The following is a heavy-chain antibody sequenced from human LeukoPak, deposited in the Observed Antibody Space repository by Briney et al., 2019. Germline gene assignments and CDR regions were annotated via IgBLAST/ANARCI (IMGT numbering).Heavy chain of an antibody. CDR3: ARYDSSGYYLIY. Sequence: ASVKVSFKASGYTFTSYGISWVRQAPGQGLEWMGWISAYNGNTNYAQKLQGRVTMTTDTSTSTAYMDLRSLRSDDTAVYYCARYDSSGYYLIYWGQGTLVTVSS. CDR2: ISAYNGNT. CDR1: GYTFTSYG. J-gene: IGHJ4*02. D-gene: IGHD3-22*01. V-gene: IGHV1-18*01.